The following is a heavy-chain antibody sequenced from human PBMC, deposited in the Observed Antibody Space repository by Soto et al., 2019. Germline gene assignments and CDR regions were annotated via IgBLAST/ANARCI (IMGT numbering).Heavy chain of an antibody. CDR2: ISGDSGET. CDR1: GYTFRSYG. J-gene: IGHJ5*02. Sequence: GLLLQSGGEVKKPGASVTVSCKASGYTFRSYGVSWVRQVPGQGLEWMGWISGDSGETTYAPSFRDRLTLTADASATTAYMELRNLRSEDTAVYYCSRAIISTWAKSWLDPWGQGTLITVSS. CDR3: SRAIISTWAKSWLDP. V-gene: IGHV1-18*04. D-gene: IGHD3-3*02.